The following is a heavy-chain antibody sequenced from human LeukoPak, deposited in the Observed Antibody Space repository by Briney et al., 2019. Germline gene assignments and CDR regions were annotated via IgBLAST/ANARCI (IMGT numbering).Heavy chain of an antibody. CDR3: ARSAFLVTAPGLYYFDY. Sequence: PETPSLTCTVSGGSISSYYWSWIRQPAGKGLEWIGHIYNSGSTNYNPSLKGRVTMSVATSKNQFSLHVSSVTAADTAVYYCARSAFLVTAPGLYYFDYWGQGTLVHVSS. CDR1: GGSISSYY. V-gene: IGHV4-4*07. J-gene: IGHJ4*02. D-gene: IGHD6-13*01. CDR2: IYNSGST.